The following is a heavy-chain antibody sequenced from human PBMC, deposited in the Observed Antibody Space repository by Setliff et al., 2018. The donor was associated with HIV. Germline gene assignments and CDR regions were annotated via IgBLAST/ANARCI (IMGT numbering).Heavy chain of an antibody. D-gene: IGHD3-22*01. V-gene: IGHV4-61*02. CDR2: IYTSGST. CDR3: ARETYYCDNPQYYYYCMDV. Sequence: SETLSLTCTVSGGSISSGSYYWSWIRQPAGKGLEWIGRIYTSGSTNYNPSLKSRVTISVDTSKNQFSLKLRSVTAADTAVYYCARETYYCDNPQYYYYCMDVWGKGTTVTVSS. CDR1: GGSISSGSYY. J-gene: IGHJ6*03.